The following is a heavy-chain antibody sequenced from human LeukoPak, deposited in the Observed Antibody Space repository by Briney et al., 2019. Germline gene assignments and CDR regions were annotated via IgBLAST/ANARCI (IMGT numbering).Heavy chain of an antibody. Sequence: PSETLSLTCTISGGSISSSSYYWGWIRQPPGKGLEWIGSIYYSGSTNYNPSLKSRVTISVDTSKNQFSLKLSSVTAADTAVYYCARERDWYFDLWGRGTLVTVSS. CDR3: ARERDWYFDL. J-gene: IGHJ2*01. CDR2: IYYSGST. V-gene: IGHV4-39*07. CDR1: GGSISSSSYY.